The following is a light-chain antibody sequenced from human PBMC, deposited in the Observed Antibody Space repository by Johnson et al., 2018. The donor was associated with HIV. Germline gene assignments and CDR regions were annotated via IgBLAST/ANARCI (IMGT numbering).Light chain of an antibody. CDR2: DNN. CDR1: SSNIGNNY. V-gene: IGLV1-51*01. J-gene: IGLJ1*01. Sequence: QSVLTQPPSVSAAPGRKVTISCSGSSSNIGNNYVSWYQQLPGTAPKLLIYDNNKRPSGIPDRFSGSKSGTSATLGITGLQTGDEADYYCETWDSRLSGVFGTGTKVTVL. CDR3: ETWDSRLSGV.